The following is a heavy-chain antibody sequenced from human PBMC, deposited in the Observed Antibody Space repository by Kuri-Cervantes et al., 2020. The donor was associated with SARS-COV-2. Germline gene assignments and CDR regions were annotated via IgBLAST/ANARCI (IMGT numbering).Heavy chain of an antibody. J-gene: IGHJ4*02. CDR1: GFTFSSSW. CDR3: AKDREVHDYGGSFDY. D-gene: IGHD4-17*01. CDR2: IKCDGSEE. V-gene: IGHV3-52*01. Sequence: GESLKISCAASGFTFSSSWMHWVCQAPEKGLEWVADIKCDGSEEYYVDSVKGRLTISRDNAKNSLYLQVNSLRAEDTAVYYCAKDREVHDYGGSFDYWGQGTLVTVSS.